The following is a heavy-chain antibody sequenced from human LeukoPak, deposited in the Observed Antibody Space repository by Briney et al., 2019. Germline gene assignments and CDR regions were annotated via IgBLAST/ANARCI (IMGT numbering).Heavy chain of an antibody. CDR3: ARRVVGAMPFDY. Sequence: GGSLRLSCAASGFIFSNYNMNWVRQAPGKGLEWVSYIDTSNTIYYADSVKGRFTISRDNAKNSLYLRMNSLRDEDTAVYYCARRVVGAMPFDYWGQGTLVTVSS. CDR1: GFIFSNYN. CDR2: IDTSNTI. J-gene: IGHJ4*02. V-gene: IGHV3-48*02. D-gene: IGHD1-26*01.